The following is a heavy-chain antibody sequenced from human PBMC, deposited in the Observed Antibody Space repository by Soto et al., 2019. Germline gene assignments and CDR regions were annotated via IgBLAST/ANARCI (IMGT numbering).Heavy chain of an antibody. Sequence: SVKGRFTISRDNSKNTLYLQLNSLRAEDTAVYHCARFMGIGSYDAFDIWGQGTMVTVSS. CDR3: ARFMGIGSYDAFDI. J-gene: IGHJ3*02. V-gene: IGHV3-30*07. D-gene: IGHD2-21*01.